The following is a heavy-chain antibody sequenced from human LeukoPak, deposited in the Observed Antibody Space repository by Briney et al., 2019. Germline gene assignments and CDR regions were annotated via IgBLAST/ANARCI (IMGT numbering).Heavy chain of an antibody. V-gene: IGHV4-59*01. D-gene: IGHD2-8*02. Sequence: SETLSLTCTVSGGSIGSFYWNWIRQPPGKGLEWIGYVYSSGNTDYNPSLKSRVVISVDTSKNQFSLKLSSVTAADTAVYYCARGGVLLGIDYWGQGTLVTVSS. CDR2: VYSSGNT. J-gene: IGHJ4*02. CDR1: GGSIGSFY. CDR3: ARGGVLLGIDY.